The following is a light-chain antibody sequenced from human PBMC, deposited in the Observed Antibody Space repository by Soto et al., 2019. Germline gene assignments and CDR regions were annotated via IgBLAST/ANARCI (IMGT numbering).Light chain of an antibody. J-gene: IGLJ3*02. Sequence: QSVLTQSSSASASLGSXVKLTCTLSSGHSSYIIAWHQQQPGKAPRYLMKLEGSGSYNKGSGVPDRFSGSSAGADRYLTISNLQFEDEADYYCETWDSNTHTVFGGGTKLTVL. CDR2: LEGSGSY. V-gene: IGLV4-60*02. CDR3: ETWDSNTHTV. CDR1: SGHSSYI.